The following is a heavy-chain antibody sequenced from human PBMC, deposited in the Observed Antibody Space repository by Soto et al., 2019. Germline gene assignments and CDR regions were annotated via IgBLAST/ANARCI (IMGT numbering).Heavy chain of an antibody. V-gene: IGHV3-23*01. D-gene: IGHD4-17*01. CDR1: AFTFNNYA. J-gene: IGHJ5*02. CDR2: IGGSGRTT. CDR3: AKDSSLTTVPWFDP. Sequence: RGSLRLSCAASAFTFNNYAMSWVRQAPGKGLEWVSGIGGSGRTTYYADSVKGRFTISRDNSKNTLYLQMNSLRAEDTAVYYCAKDSSLTTVPWFDPWGQGTLVTVSS.